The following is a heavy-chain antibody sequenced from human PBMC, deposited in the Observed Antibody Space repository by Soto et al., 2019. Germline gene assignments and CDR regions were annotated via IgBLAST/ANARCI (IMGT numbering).Heavy chain of an antibody. CDR3: ARDMARSTSAFDP. Sequence: PGGSLRLSCAASGFTFSSYAMHWVRQAPGKGLEWVAVISYDGSNKYYADSVKGRFTISRDNSKNTLYLQMNSLRAEDTAVYYCARDMARSTSAFDPWGQGTLVTVSS. CDR1: GFTFSSYA. D-gene: IGHD1-26*01. V-gene: IGHV3-30-3*01. J-gene: IGHJ5*02. CDR2: ISYDGSNK.